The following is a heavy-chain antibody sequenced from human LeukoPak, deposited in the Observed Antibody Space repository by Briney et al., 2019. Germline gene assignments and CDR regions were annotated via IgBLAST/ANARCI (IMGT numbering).Heavy chain of an antibody. V-gene: IGHV3-15*01. CDR3: TTGPPDYYGSGSVGY. CDR1: GFTFSNAW. D-gene: IGHD3-10*01. Sequence: GGSLRLSCAASGFTFSNAWLSWVRQAPGKGREWVGRIKSKTDGGTTDYAAPVKGRFTISRDDSKNTLYLQMNSLKTEDTAVYYCTTGPPDYYGSGSVGYWGQGTLVTVSS. CDR2: IKSKTDGGTT. J-gene: IGHJ4*02.